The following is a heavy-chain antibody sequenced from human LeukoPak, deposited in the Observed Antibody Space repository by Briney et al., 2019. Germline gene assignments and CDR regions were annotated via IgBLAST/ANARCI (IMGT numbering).Heavy chain of an antibody. CDR3: AKVGYSGSHFDY. CDR1: GFTFSSYA. J-gene: IGHJ4*02. V-gene: IGHV3-23*01. Sequence: GGTLSLSCAASGFTFSSYAMSWVRQAPGKGLELVSAISGSGGSTYYADSVKGRFTISRDNSKNTLYLQMNSLRAEDTAVYYWAKVGYSGSHFDYWGQGTLVTVSS. D-gene: IGHD1-26*01. CDR2: ISGSGGST.